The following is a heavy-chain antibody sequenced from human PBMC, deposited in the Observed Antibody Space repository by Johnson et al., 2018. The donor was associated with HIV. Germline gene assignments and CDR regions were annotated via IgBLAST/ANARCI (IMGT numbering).Heavy chain of an antibody. CDR1: GFTFSSYA. CDR2: ISGGST. Sequence: VQLVESGGGVVQPGRSLRLSCAASGFTFSSYAMHWVRQAPGKGLEWVSSISGGSTYYADSRKGRFTISRDNSKNTLYLQMNSLRAEDTAVYYCARDSEWELGQEGAFDIWGQGTMVTVSS. J-gene: IGHJ3*02. CDR3: ARDSEWELGQEGAFDI. D-gene: IGHD1-26*01. V-gene: IGHV3-38*02.